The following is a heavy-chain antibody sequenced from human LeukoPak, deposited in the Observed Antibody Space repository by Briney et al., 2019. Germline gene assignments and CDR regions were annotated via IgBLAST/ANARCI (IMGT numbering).Heavy chain of an antibody. CDR1: GGSFSSHY. CDR3: ASLSGYLYHFDY. CDR2: IYYSGTT. V-gene: IGHV4-59*11. D-gene: IGHD5-12*01. J-gene: IGHJ4*02. Sequence: PSETLSLTCTVSGGSFSSHYWSWIRQPPGKGLEWIGNIYYSGTTNYNPSLKSRVTISVDTSKNQFSLKLSSVTAADTAVYYCASLSGYLYHFDYWGQGTLVTVSS.